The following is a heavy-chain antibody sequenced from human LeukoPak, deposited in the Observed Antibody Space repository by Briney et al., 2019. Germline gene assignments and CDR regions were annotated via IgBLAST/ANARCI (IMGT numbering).Heavy chain of an antibody. CDR1: GYTFTSYY. Sequence: ASVKVSCKASGYTFTSYYMHWVRQAPGQGLEWMGWINPNSGGTKYAQKFQGRVTMTRDTSISTAYMELSRLRSDDTAVYYCARKYDILTGHDNWFDPWGQGTLVTVSS. CDR2: INPNSGGT. CDR3: ARKYDILTGHDNWFDP. D-gene: IGHD3-9*01. J-gene: IGHJ5*02. V-gene: IGHV1-2*02.